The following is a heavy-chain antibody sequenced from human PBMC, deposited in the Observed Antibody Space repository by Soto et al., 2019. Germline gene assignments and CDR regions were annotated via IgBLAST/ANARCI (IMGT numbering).Heavy chain of an antibody. CDR2: ISSSSSIT. D-gene: IGHD3-10*01. CDR3: ARVRDSLPLGPIDS. CDR1: GFTFSTYS. J-gene: IGHJ4*02. V-gene: IGHV3-21*02. Sequence: EVQLVESGGGLVKPGRSLRLSCGVSGFTFSTYSMNWVRQAPGKGLEWVSCISSSSSITHYADSVKGRFTISRDNANNSLFLQMNSLRAEDTAVYYCARVRDSLPLGPIDSWGQGTLVTVSA.